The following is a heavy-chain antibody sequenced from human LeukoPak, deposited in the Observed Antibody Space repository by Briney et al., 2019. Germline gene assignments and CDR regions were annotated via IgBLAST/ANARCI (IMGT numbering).Heavy chain of an antibody. V-gene: IGHV4-4*07. CDR2: LYNNGST. Sequence: PSETLSLTCTVSGGSISRYYWSWVRQPAGKGLEWIGRLYNNGSTNYSPSLKSRVIMSFDPSKNQFSLKLNSVTAADTAFYYCVRDRGLGRGFDPWGQGTMVTVSS. CDR3: VRDRGLGRGFDP. CDR1: GGSISRYY. D-gene: IGHD3-16*01. J-gene: IGHJ5*02.